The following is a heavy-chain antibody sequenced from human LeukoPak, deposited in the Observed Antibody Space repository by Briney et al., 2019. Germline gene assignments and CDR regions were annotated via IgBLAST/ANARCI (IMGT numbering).Heavy chain of an antibody. J-gene: IGHJ4*02. D-gene: IGHD3-22*01. V-gene: IGHV4-38-2*02. CDR1: GYSISSGYY. Sequence: PSETLSLTCTVSGYSISSGYYWGWIRQPPGKGLEWIGSIYHSGSTYYNPSLKSRVTISVDTSKNQFSLKLSSVTAADTAVYYCARESVVRYYDSSGYYLDYWGQGTLVTVSS. CDR2: IYHSGST. CDR3: ARESVVRYYDSSGYYLDY.